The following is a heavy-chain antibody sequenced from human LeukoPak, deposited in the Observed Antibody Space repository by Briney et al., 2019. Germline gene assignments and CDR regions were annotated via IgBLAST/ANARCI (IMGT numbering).Heavy chain of an antibody. CDR2: IYTNSGGT. Sequence: SSVKVSCKASGYTFTGYYMHWVRQAPGQGLEWMGWIYTNSGGTNYAQKSQGRVTMTRDTSISTAYMELSRLRSDDTAVYYCARIPARITMIVVVISSYFDYWGQGTLVTVSS. D-gene: IGHD3-22*01. CDR1: GYTFTGYY. J-gene: IGHJ4*02. V-gene: IGHV1-2*02. CDR3: ARIPARITMIVVVISSYFDY.